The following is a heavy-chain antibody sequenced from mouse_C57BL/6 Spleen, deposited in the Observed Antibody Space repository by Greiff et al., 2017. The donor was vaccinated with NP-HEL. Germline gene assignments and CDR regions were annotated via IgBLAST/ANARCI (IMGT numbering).Heavy chain of an antibody. CDR1: GYAFSSSW. CDR3: ARVEDGSWYWFAY. J-gene: IGHJ3*01. CDR2: IYPGDGDT. Sequence: VQLQQSGPELVKPGASVKISCKASGYAFSSSWMNWVKQRPGKGLEWIGRIYPGDGDTNYNGKFKGKATLTADKSSSTAYMQLSSLTSEDSAVYFCARVEDGSWYWFAYWGQGTRVTVSA. D-gene: IGHD2-3*01. V-gene: IGHV1-82*01.